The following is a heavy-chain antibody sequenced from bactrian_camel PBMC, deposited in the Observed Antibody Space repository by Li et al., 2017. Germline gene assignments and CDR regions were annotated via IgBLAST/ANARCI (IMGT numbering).Heavy chain of an antibody. D-gene: IGHD7*01. CDR3: AFEIQPRVGGLDYSQGAPMAPLCPTQGY. CDR2: MSSAGST. V-gene: IGHV3S53*01. J-gene: IGHJ4*01. Sequence: HVQLVESGGGSVQPGGSLRLSCAVSGNTGSIHCMGWFRQAPGKQREGVATMSSAGSTADADSVKGRFTISEDNAKNAVYLQMNSLKPEDTGMYYCAFEIQPRVGGLDYSQGAPMAPLCPTQGYWGQGTQVTVS. CDR1: GNTGSIHC.